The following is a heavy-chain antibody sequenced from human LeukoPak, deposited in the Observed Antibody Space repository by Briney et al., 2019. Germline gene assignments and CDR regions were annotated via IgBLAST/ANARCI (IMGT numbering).Heavy chain of an antibody. Sequence: PGGSLRLSCAASGFTFSSYAMNWVRQAPGKGLEWVSVISGSGGTTYYADSVKGRFTISRDSSKNTLYLQMNSLRAEDTAVYYCAKVSGGGLYYDGIDVWGQGTTVTVSS. CDR1: GFTFSSYA. D-gene: IGHD1-14*01. CDR2: ISGSGGTT. J-gene: IGHJ6*02. CDR3: AKVSGGGLYYDGIDV. V-gene: IGHV3-23*01.